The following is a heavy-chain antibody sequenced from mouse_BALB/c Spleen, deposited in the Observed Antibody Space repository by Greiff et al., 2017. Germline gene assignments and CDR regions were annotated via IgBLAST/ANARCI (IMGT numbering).Heavy chain of an antibody. D-gene: IGHD2-3*01. CDR3: APDGSYYAMDY. CDR1: GYTFTDYN. Sequence: VHVKQSGPELVKPGASVKISCKASGYTFTDYNMHWVKQSHGKSLEWIGYIYPYNGGTGYNQKFKSKATLTVDNSSSTAYMELRSLTSEDSAVYYCAPDGSYYAMDYWGQGTSVTVSS. CDR2: IYPYNGGT. J-gene: IGHJ4*01. V-gene: IGHV1S29*02.